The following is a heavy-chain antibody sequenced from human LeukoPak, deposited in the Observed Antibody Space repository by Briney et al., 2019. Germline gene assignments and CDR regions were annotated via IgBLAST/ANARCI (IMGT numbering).Heavy chain of an antibody. J-gene: IGHJ5*02. CDR1: GFTFSSYW. D-gene: IGHD4-17*01. Sequence: GGSLRLSCAASGFTFSSYWMSWVRQAPGKGLEWVANIKQDGREKYYVDSVKGRFTISRDNAKNSLYLQMNSLRAEDTAVYYCARDRGLRWFDPWGQGTLVTVSS. V-gene: IGHV3-7*03. CDR3: ARDRGLRWFDP. CDR2: IKQDGREK.